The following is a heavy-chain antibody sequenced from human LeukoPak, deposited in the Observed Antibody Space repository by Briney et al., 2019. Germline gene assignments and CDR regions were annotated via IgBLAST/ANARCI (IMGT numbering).Heavy chain of an antibody. CDR1: GFTFSSYS. J-gene: IGHJ4*02. D-gene: IGHD3-10*01. CDR3: AKDRPPSLYGTGPWDS. Sequence: PGGSLRLSCEASGFTFSSYSMNWVRQAPGKGLEWVSYISSSTTTKDYADSVKGRFTISKDNAKNSLYLQMNSLRDEDTAVYYCAKDRPPSLYGTGPWDSWGQGSLVTVSS. CDR2: ISSSTTTK. V-gene: IGHV3-48*02.